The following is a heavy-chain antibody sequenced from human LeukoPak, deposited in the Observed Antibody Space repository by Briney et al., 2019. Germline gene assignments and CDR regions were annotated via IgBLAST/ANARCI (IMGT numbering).Heavy chain of an antibody. V-gene: IGHV3-33*01. Sequence: GGSLRLSCAASGFTFSSYGMHLVRQTPGMGLQWVTIIWSDGTNKYYADFVRGRFTISRDNSKNTLYLQMNSLRAEDTAVYYCARGSGSFSGGFDYWGQGTLVTVSS. CDR1: GFTFSSYG. J-gene: IGHJ4*02. D-gene: IGHD1-26*01. CDR3: ARGSGSFSGGFDY. CDR2: IWSDGTNK.